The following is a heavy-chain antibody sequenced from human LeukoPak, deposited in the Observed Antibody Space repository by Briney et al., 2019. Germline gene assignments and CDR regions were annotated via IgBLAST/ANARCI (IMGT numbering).Heavy chain of an antibody. J-gene: IGHJ4*02. CDR3: ARDYGGNPTPTDY. D-gene: IGHD4-23*01. V-gene: IGHV1-18*01. Sequence: GESLKISCKGSGYSFNSYGISWVRQAPGQGLEWMGWISAYNGNTNYAQKLQGRVTMTTDTSTSTAYMELRSLRSDDTAVYYCARDYGGNPTPTDYWGQGTLVTVSS. CDR2: ISAYNGNT. CDR1: GYSFNSYG.